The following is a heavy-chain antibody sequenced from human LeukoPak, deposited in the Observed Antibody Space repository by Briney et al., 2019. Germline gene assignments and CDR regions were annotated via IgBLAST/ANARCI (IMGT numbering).Heavy chain of an antibody. J-gene: IGHJ4*02. CDR2: ISGSGGST. Sequence: PGGSLRLSCAASGFTFSSYAMSWVRQAPGKGLEWVSAISGSGGSTYYADSVKGRFTISRDNSKNTLYLQMNSLRAEDTAVYYCAKASDSGSYTKYYFDYWGQGTMVTVSS. D-gene: IGHD3-10*01. CDR3: AKASDSGSYTKYYFDY. CDR1: GFTFSSYA. V-gene: IGHV3-23*01.